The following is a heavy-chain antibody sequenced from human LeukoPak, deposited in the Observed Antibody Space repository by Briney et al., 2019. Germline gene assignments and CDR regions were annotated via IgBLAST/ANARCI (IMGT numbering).Heavy chain of an antibody. V-gene: IGHV3-23*01. CDR1: GLTFNNYA. J-gene: IGHJ3*02. Sequence: RGSLRLSCAASGLTFNNYAMTWVRQAPGKGLEWVSSIGSSGGSTFYADSVKGRFTISRDNSKNTLYLQMNSLRAEDTAVYYCAKARATMSGAFDIWGQGTMVTVSS. CDR2: IGSSGGST. D-gene: IGHD3-10*02. CDR3: AKARATMSGAFDI.